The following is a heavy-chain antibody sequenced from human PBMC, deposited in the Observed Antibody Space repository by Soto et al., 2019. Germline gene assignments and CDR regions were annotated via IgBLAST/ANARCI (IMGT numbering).Heavy chain of an antibody. Sequence: EVQLLESGGGLVQPGGSLRLSCAASGFTFRTYAMNWVRQAPGKGLEWVSVISDSGETTVYADSVKGRFTISRDNSKNILHLQMNNLRAEDTALYYWAKGSSGFYYFGMDVWGQGTTVTVSS. D-gene: IGHD3-22*01. V-gene: IGHV3-23*01. J-gene: IGHJ6*02. CDR3: AKGSSGFYYFGMDV. CDR1: GFTFRTYA. CDR2: ISDSGETT.